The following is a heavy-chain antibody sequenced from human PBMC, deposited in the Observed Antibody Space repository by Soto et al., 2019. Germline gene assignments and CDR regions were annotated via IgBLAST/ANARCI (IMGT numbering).Heavy chain of an antibody. J-gene: IGHJ4*02. CDR1: GLIFSNYG. V-gene: IGHV3-23*01. D-gene: IGHD3-10*01. Sequence: QAAGSLRLSCAASGLIFSNYGMNWVRQSPGKGLEWVSSISSGGGYTTYYADSVKGRFTISRDNSKNTVYLQMNSLRAEDTAVYYCAKEGTRDEYYFDYWGQGTLVTVSS. CDR2: ISSGGGYTT. CDR3: AKEGTRDEYYFDY.